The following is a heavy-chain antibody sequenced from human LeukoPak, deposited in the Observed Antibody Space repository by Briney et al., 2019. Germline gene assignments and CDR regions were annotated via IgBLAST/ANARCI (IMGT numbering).Heavy chain of an antibody. Sequence: GGSLRLSCSASGFTFSRYAMHWVRQAPGKGLEYVSAISSNGGSTYYADSVKGRFTISRDNSRNTLHLQMSSLRVEDTAVYYCVEDSSSGSYFDYWGQGTLVTVSS. CDR1: GFTFSRYA. CDR2: ISSNGGST. D-gene: IGHD3-10*01. V-gene: IGHV3-64D*06. J-gene: IGHJ4*02. CDR3: VEDSSSGSYFDY.